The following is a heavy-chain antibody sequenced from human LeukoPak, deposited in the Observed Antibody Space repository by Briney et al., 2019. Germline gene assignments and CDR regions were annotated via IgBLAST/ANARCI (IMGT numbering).Heavy chain of an antibody. CDR2: INSDGSST. V-gene: IGHV3-74*01. CDR1: GFTFSSYW. J-gene: IGHJ5*02. CDR3: IRDFRSADL. Sequence: PGGSLRLSCAASGFTFSSYWMHWVRQAPGKGLVWVSRINSDGSSTSYADSVKGRFTISRDNAKNTVYLEMNSLSVEDTATYYCIRDFRSADLWGQGTLVTVTS.